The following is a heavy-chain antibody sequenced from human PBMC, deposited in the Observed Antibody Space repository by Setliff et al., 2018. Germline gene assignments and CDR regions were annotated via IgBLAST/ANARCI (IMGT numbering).Heavy chain of an antibody. J-gene: IGHJ5*01. CDR2: LSYNGNA. CDR3: ARARYCSGGRCYWTWLDS. V-gene: IGHV4-39*01. CDR1: SGSISSDNYY. D-gene: IGHD2-15*01. Sequence: LSLTCTVSSGSISSDNYYWGWIRQPPGKGLEWIGTLSYNGNAYYTPSLKSRVTISIDTSKNQFSLKLSSVTAADTAVYYCARARYCSGGRCYWTWLDSWAQGTLVTVSS.